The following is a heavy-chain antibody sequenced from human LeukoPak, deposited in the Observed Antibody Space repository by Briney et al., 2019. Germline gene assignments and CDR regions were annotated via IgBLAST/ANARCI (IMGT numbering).Heavy chain of an antibody. J-gene: IGHJ4*02. D-gene: IGHD6-6*01. CDR2: IRYDGSNK. V-gene: IGHV3-30*02. CDR1: GFTFSSYG. CDR3: ARDLISMDSSSPGY. Sequence: GGSLRLSCAASGFTFSSYGMHWVRQAPGRGLEWVDFIRYDGSNKYYADSVKGQFTTSRDNAKNSLYLQMNSLRAEDTAVYYCARDLISMDSSSPGYWGQGTLVTVSS.